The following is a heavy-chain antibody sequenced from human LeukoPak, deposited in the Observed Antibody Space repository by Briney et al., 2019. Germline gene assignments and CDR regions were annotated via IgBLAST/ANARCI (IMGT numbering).Heavy chain of an antibody. CDR3: ARRRYYDGSGYLE. Sequence: SETLSLTCSVSGDSVSRSDSYWDWIRQPPGKGLEWIGTINYSGRTYYSPSLKRRVTMSVDPSNNQFSLNLKFVTAADTALDYCARRRYYDGSGYLEWGQGTLLSVSS. J-gene: IGHJ1*01. CDR1: GDSVSRSDSY. CDR2: INYSGRT. V-gene: IGHV4-39*01. D-gene: IGHD3-22*01.